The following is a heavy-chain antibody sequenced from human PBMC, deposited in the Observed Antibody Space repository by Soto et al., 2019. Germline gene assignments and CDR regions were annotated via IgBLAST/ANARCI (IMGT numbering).Heavy chain of an antibody. J-gene: IGHJ4*02. CDR3: AIDLWWYTH. V-gene: IGHV3-23*01. Sequence: EVPLLESGGGLVQPGGSLRLSCTASGFTFSDHAMTWVRQAPGKGLEWVSGISGGGSGAYYADSVKGRFTVSRANSKNTRFLQMDSLRAEDTAVYYCAIDLWWYTHWGQGTLVTVSS. CDR1: GFTFSDHA. CDR2: ISGGGSGA. D-gene: IGHD2-15*01.